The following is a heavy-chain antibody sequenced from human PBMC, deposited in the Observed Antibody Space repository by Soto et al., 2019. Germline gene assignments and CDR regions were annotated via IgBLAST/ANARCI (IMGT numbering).Heavy chain of an antibody. V-gene: IGHV1-46*01. J-gene: IGHJ4*02. CDR3: ARSLGRYNWNYGILDY. D-gene: IGHD1-7*01. CDR2: INPSGGST. Sequence: QVQLVQSGAEVKKPGASVKVSCKASGYTFTSYYMHWVRQAPGQGLEWMGIINPSGGSTSYAQKFQGRVTMTRDTSTSTVYMELSSLRSEDTAVYYCARSLGRYNWNYGILDYWGQGTLVTVSS. CDR1: GYTFTSYY.